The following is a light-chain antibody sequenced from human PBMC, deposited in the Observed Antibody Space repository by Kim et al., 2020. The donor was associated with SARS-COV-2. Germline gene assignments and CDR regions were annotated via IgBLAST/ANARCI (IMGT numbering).Light chain of an antibody. V-gene: IGLV2-8*01. Sequence: GQSVTISCTGTSSDIGSYNFVAWYQQHPGKAPKVMIYEGNKRPSGVPDRFSGSKSGNTASLTVSGLQAEDEADYYCSSYAGRQNLVFGGGTQLTVL. CDR3: SSYAGRQNLV. CDR1: SSDIGSYNF. J-gene: IGLJ2*01. CDR2: EGN.